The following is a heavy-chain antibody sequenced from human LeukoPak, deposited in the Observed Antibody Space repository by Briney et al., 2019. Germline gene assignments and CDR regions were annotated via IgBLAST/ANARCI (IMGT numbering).Heavy chain of an antibody. Sequence: SETLSLTCTVSGGSISSSSYYWGWIRQPPGKGLEWIGSIYYSGSTYYNPSLKSRVTISVDTSKNQFSLKLSSVTAADTAVYYCASAYYYDSSGYWIDYWGQGTLVTVSS. D-gene: IGHD3-22*01. CDR3: ASAYYYDSSGYWIDY. V-gene: IGHV4-39*07. CDR2: IYYSGST. J-gene: IGHJ4*02. CDR1: GGSISSSSYY.